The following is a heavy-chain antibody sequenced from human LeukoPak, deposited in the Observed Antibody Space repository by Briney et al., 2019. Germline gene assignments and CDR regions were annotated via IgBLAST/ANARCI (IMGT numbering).Heavy chain of an antibody. D-gene: IGHD6-6*01. CDR2: ISPNSGGT. CDR3: GSSSSVPLPLDY. V-gene: IGHV1-2*02. Sequence: ASVKVSCKASGYTFTGYYMHWVRQAPGQGLEWMGWISPNSGGTNYAQKFQGRDHIPRDTSIRTAYMELSRLRSDDTAVYYCGSSSSVPLPLDYWGQGTLVTVSS. CDR1: GYTFTGYY. J-gene: IGHJ4*02.